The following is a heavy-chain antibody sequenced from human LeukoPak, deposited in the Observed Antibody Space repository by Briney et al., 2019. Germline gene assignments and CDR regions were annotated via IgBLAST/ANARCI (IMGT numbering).Heavy chain of an antibody. D-gene: IGHD2-2*01. CDR2: INPNSGGT. CDR3: ARDHTVVVPAAISYAEYFQH. V-gene: IGHV1-2*02. J-gene: IGHJ1*01. Sequence: ASVKVSCKASGYTFTSYGISWVRQAPGQGLEWLGWINPNSGGTNYAQKFQGRVTMTRDTSISTAYMELSRLRSDDTAVYYCARDHTVVVPAAISYAEYFQHWGQGTLVTVFS. CDR1: GYTFTSYG.